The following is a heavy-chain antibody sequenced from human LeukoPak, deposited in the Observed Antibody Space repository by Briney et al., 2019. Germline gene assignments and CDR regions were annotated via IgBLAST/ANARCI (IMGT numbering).Heavy chain of an antibody. CDR2: ITASGIRT. J-gene: IGHJ6*03. D-gene: IGHD2-2*01. V-gene: IGHV3-23*01. CDR1: GFTFSSYA. Sequence: PTGGSLRLSCAASGFTFSSYAMSWARQAPGMGLEWVSSITASGIRTYYADSVKGRFTISRDNSKNTLYLQMNSLRAEDTAVYYCARGYCSSIKCYTLKDYYYYLDVWGKGTTVTVSS. CDR3: ARGYCSSIKCYTLKDYYYYLDV.